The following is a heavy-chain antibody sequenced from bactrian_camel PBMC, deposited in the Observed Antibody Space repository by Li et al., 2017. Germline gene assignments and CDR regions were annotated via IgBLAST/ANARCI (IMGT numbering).Heavy chain of an antibody. J-gene: IGHJ6*01. D-gene: IGHD2*01. CDR1: GYADSTYC. Sequence: HVQLVESGGGLVQPGGSLTLSCAASGYADSTYCMGWFRQAPGKGREGVADIDSYGSTTYADSVKGRFTISRDNARNTLYLQMNSLKTEDTAVYYCAIERWFSTWGQGTQVTVS. CDR2: IDSYGST. V-gene: IGHV3S1*01. CDR3: AIERWFST.